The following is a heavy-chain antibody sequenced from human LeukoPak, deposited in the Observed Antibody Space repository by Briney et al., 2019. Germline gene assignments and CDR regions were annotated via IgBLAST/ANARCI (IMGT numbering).Heavy chain of an antibody. CDR2: IYYSGST. CDR1: GGSISSYY. Sequence: SETLSLTCTVFGGSISSYYWSWIRQPAGKGLEWIGSIYYSGSTDYNPSLKSQVTMSVDTSKSQFSLKVNSVTAADTAVYYCARRDRYSSGQFDHWGQGTLVTVSS. CDR3: ARRDRYSSGQFDH. D-gene: IGHD5-18*01. V-gene: IGHV4-59*04. J-gene: IGHJ4*02.